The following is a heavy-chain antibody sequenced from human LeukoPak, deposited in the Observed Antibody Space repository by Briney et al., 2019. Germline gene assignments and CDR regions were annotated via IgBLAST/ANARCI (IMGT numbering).Heavy chain of an antibody. CDR1: GGSFSGYY. D-gene: IGHD3-10*01. V-gene: IGHV4-34*01. Sequence: SETLSLTCAVYGGSFSGYYWSWIRQPPGQGLEWIGEINHSGSTNYNPSLKSRVTISVDTSKNQFSLKLNSVTAADTAVFYCVRGGQIRITMVRGDNWYFDLWGRGTLVTVSS. CDR3: VRGGQIRITMVRGDNWYFDL. CDR2: INHSGST. J-gene: IGHJ2*01.